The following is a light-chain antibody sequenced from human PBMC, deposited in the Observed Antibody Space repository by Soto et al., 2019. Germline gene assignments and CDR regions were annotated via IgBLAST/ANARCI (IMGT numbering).Light chain of an antibody. J-gene: IGLJ3*02. CDR2: EVS. CDR3: SSYAGSNNLV. Sequence: QSVLTQPPSASGSPGQSVTISCTGTSSDVGGYNYVSWYQQHPGKAPKLMIYEVSKRPSGVPDRCSGSKSGNTASLTVSGLQAEDEPDYYCSSYAGSNNLVFGGGTKLAVL. V-gene: IGLV2-8*01. CDR1: SSDVGGYNY.